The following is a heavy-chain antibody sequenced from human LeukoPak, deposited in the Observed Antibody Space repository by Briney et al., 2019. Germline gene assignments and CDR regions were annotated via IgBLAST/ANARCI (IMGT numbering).Heavy chain of an antibody. CDR3: AAPSGSYSNYFDY. CDR1: GGTFSSYA. V-gene: IGHV1-24*01. Sequence: ASVKVSCKASGGTFSSYAISWVRQAPGKGLEWMGGFDPEDGETIYAQKFQGRVTMTEDTSTDTAYMELSSLRSEDTAVYYCAAPSGSYSNYFDYWGQGTLVTVSS. J-gene: IGHJ4*02. D-gene: IGHD1-26*01. CDR2: FDPEDGET.